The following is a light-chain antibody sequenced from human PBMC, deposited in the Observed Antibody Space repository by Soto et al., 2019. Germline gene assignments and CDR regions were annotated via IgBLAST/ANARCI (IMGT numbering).Light chain of an antibody. Sequence: EVVLTQSPATLSLSPGESATLSCRASQSVTNNYFTWYQQKPVQAPRLLIFGSSDTASGIPDRFSGSGSGKEFILTMSRLEPEDYAVYYCHQYGSYPPYTCDQGTKLEIK. CDR2: GSS. CDR3: HQYGSYPPYT. J-gene: IGKJ2*01. V-gene: IGKV3-20*01. CDR1: QSVTNNY.